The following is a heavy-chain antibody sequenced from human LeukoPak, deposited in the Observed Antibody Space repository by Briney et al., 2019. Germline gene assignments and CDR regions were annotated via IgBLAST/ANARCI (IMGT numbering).Heavy chain of an antibody. J-gene: IGHJ4*02. CDR1: GFTFSSYW. D-gene: IGHD6-19*01. V-gene: IGHV3-7*01. CDR3: ARDIPDHSSGWLFDY. CDR2: IKQDGSEK. Sequence: GGSLRLSCAASGFTFSSYWMSWVRQAPGKGLEWVANIKQDGSEKYYVDSVKGRFTISRDNAKNSLYLQMNSLRAEDTAVYYCARDIPDHSSGWLFDYWGQGTLVTVSS.